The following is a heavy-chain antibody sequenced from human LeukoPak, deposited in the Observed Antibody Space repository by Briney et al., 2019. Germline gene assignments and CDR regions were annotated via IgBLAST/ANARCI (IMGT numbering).Heavy chain of an antibody. CDR2: VSWNSGNI. V-gene: IGHV3-9*01. J-gene: IGHJ6*02. CDR3: ARRSSGYYYYYYGMDV. D-gene: IGHD3-22*01. CDR1: GFTFADYA. Sequence: GGSLRLSCAASGFTFADYAMQWVRQAPGKGLEWVSGVSWNSGNIGYAESVKGRFTISRDNAKNSLYLQMNSLRAEDTAVYYCARRSSGYYYYYYGMDVWGQGTTVTVSS.